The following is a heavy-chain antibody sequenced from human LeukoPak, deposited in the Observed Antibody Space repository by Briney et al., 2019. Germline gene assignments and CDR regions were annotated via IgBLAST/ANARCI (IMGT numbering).Heavy chain of an antibody. CDR3: ARDMTMDQGSGLFDY. Sequence: GGSLRLSXAASGFTFSSYWMSWVRQAPGKGLEWVANIKQDGSEKYYVDSVKGRFTISRDNAKNSLYLQMNSLRAEDTAVYYCARDMTMDQGSGLFDYWGQGTLVTVSS. V-gene: IGHV3-7*01. D-gene: IGHD4/OR15-4a*01. J-gene: IGHJ4*02. CDR1: GFTFSSYW. CDR2: IKQDGSEK.